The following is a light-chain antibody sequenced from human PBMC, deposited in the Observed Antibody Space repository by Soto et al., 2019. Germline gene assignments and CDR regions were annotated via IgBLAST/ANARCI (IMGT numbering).Light chain of an antibody. V-gene: IGLV4-69*01. J-gene: IGLJ3*02. CDR3: QTWGTGIRV. Sequence: QSVLTQSPSASASLGASVKLTCTLSRGHSSYAIAWHQQQPEKGPRYLMKLNSDGSHSKGDGIPDRFSGSSSGDERYLTISSLQSEDGADYYCQTWGTGIRVFGGGTQLTVL. CDR2: LNSDGSH. CDR1: RGHSSYA.